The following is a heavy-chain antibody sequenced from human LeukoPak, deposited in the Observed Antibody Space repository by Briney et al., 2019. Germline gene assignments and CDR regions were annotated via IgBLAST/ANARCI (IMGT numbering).Heavy chain of an antibody. V-gene: IGHV3-64*01. D-gene: IGHD4-17*01. J-gene: IGHJ4*02. CDR3: ARRGNYYGDSMDY. Sequence: PGGSLRLSCAASGFTFSSYAMHWVRQAPGMGLEYVSGISSNGGSTFYVNSVKGRFTISRDNSKNTLYLQMGSLRSEDMGVYYCARRGNYYGDSMDYWGQGTLVTVSS. CDR1: GFTFSSYA. CDR2: ISSNGGST.